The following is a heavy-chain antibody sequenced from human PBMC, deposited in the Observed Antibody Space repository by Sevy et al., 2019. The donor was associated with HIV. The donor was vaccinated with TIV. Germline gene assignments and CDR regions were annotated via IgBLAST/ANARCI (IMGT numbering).Heavy chain of an antibody. CDR3: AKGNSGSFDY. J-gene: IGHJ4*02. Sequence: GGSLRLSCAASGFSFSNYWMHWVRQAPGKGLEWVANIKQDESERYYVVSVKGRFTISRDNAKNSVYLEMNSLRPDDTAIYYCAKGNSGSFDYWGQGTLVTVSS. CDR2: IKQDESER. V-gene: IGHV3-7*01. D-gene: IGHD3-10*01. CDR1: GFSFSNYW.